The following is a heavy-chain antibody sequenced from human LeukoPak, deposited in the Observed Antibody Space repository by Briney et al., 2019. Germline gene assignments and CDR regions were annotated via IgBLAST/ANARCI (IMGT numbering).Heavy chain of an antibody. CDR2: IIPILGIA. D-gene: IGHD2-21*02. Sequence: GSSVKVSCKASGGTFSSYAISWVRQAPGQGLEWMGRIIPILGIADYAQKFQGRVTITADKSTSTAYMELSSLRSEDTAVYYCASTCGGDCLHEVYYFDYWGQGTLVTVSS. V-gene: IGHV1-69*04. CDR3: ASTCGGDCLHEVYYFDY. J-gene: IGHJ4*02. CDR1: GGTFSSYA.